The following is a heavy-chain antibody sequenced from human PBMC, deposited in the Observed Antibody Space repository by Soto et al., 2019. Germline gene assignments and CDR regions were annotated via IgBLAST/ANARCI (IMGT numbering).Heavy chain of an antibody. V-gene: IGHV4-34*01. CDR3: ARGRGDGYNFSDY. CDR1: GGSFSGYY. CDR2: INHSGST. J-gene: IGHJ4*02. D-gene: IGHD5-12*01. Sequence: SETLSLTCAVYGGSFSGYYWSWIRQPPGKGLEWIGEINHSGSTNYNPSLKSRVTISVDTSKNQFSLKLSSVTAADTAVYYCARGRGDGYNFSDYWGQGTLVTVSS.